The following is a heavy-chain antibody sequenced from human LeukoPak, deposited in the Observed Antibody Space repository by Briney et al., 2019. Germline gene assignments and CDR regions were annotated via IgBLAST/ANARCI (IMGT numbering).Heavy chain of an antibody. D-gene: IGHD3-22*01. CDR3: ATETYYYDTRDFDY. Sequence: AGGSLRLSCAASGFTFSTYWMSWVRQAPGKGLEWVSAISGSGGSTYYADSVKGRFTISRDNSKNTLYLQMNGLRAEDTAVYYCATETYYYDTRDFDYWGQGTLVTVSS. J-gene: IGHJ4*02. V-gene: IGHV3-23*01. CDR2: ISGSGGST. CDR1: GFTFSTYW.